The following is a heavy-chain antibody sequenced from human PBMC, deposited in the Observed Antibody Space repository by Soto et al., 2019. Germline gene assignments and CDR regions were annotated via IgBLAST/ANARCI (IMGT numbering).Heavy chain of an antibody. CDR1: GGSISSYY. CDR2: IYYSGST. J-gene: IGHJ6*02. D-gene: IGHD5-18*01. Sequence: PSETLSLTCTVSGGSISSYYWSWIRQPPGKGLEWIGYIYYSGSTNYNPSLKSRVTISVDTSKNQFSLKLSSVTAADTAVYYCARVGRRVDTAMVYYYYYGMDVWGQGTTATVSS. V-gene: IGHV4-59*01. CDR3: ARVGRRVDTAMVYYYYYGMDV.